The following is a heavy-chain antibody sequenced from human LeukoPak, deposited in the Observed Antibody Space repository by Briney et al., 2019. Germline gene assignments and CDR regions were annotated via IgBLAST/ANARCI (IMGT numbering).Heavy chain of an antibody. CDR2: INHSGST. D-gene: IGHD3-22*01. J-gene: IGHJ4*02. CDR3: ARKPFTMIVARNYFDY. CDR1: GGSFSGYY. V-gene: IGHV4-34*01. Sequence: SETLSLTCAVYGGSFSGYYWSWIRQPPGKGLEWIGEINHSGSTNYNPSLKSRVTISVDTSKNQFSLKLSSVTAADTAVYYCARKPFTMIVARNYFDYWGRGTLVTVSS.